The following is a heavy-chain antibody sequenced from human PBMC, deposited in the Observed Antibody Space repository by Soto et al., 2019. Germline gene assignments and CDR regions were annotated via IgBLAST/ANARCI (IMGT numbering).Heavy chain of an antibody. CDR3: ARELQGLYYFDY. J-gene: IGHJ4*02. D-gene: IGHD4-4*01. CDR1: EYTFTSYT. V-gene: IGHV1-3*01. CDR2: INGGNGNT. Sequence: ASVKVSCKASEYTFTSYTMHWVRQAPGQRLEWMGWINGGNGNTKYSQKFQGRVAITRDTSASTAYMELSSLRSDDTAVYYCARELQGLYYFDYWGQGTLVTVSS.